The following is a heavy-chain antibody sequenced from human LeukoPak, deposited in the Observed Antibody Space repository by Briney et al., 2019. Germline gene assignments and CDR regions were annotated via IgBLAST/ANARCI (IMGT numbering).Heavy chain of an antibody. J-gene: IGHJ2*01. V-gene: IGHV3-21*01. CDR2: ISSSSTYI. CDR3: AKESYWYFDL. CDR1: GFTFSSYS. Sequence: GGSLRLSCAASGFTFSSYSMNWVRQAPGKGLEWVSSISSSSTYIYYADSVKGRFTISRDNAKNSLYLQMNSLRAEDTAVYYCAKESYWYFDLWGRGTLVTVSS. D-gene: IGHD3-10*01.